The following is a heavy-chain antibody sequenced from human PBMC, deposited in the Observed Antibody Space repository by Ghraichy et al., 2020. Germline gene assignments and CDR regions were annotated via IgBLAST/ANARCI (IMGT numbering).Heavy chain of an antibody. CDR3: AKDPGSAPGYGAEGY. CDR2: ISGSGGST. Sequence: GGSLRLSCAASGFTFSSYAMSWVRQAPGKGLEWVSAISGSGGSTYYADSVKGRFTISRDNSKNTLYLQMNSLRAEDTAVYYCAKDPGSAPGYGAEGYWGQGTLVTVSS. CDR1: GFTFSSYA. D-gene: IGHD4-17*01. J-gene: IGHJ4*02. V-gene: IGHV3-23*01.